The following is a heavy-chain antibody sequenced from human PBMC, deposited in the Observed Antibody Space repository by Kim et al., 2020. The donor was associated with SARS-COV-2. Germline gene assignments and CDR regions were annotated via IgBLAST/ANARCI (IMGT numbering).Heavy chain of an antibody. CDR3: ARGRWFGELPITFSDFDY. J-gene: IGHJ4*02. D-gene: IGHD3-10*01. Sequence: ASVKVSCKASGYTFTSYYMHWVRQAPGQGLEWMGIINPSGGSTSYAQKFQGRVTMTRDTSTSTVYMELSSLRSEDMAVYYCARGRWFGELPITFSDFDYWGQGTLVTVSS. CDR2: INPSGGST. CDR1: GYTFTSYY. V-gene: IGHV1-46*01.